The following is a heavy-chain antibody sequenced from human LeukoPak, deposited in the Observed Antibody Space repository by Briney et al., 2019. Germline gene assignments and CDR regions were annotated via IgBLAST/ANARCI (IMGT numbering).Heavy chain of an antibody. J-gene: IGHJ5*02. D-gene: IGHD3-10*01. CDR2: ISSDGDST. CDR1: GFTFSTYA. Sequence: GGSLRLSCSASGFTFSTYAMHWVRQAPGKGLEYASAISSDGDSTYSADSVKGRFTISRDNSKNTLYLQMSSLRTEDTAVYYCVRSSASSGPNCFDPWGQGTLVTVSS. V-gene: IGHV3-64D*09. CDR3: VRSSASSGPNCFDP.